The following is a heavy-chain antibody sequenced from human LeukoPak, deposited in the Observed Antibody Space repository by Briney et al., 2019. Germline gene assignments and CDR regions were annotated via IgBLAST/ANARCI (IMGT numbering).Heavy chain of an antibody. CDR1: GYTFTSYA. Sequence: ASVKVSCKASGYTFTSYAMHWVRQAPGQRLEWMGWINAGNGNTEYSQKFQGRVTITRDTSASTAYMELSSLRSEDTAVYYCARGSKWFDYWGQGTLVTVSS. V-gene: IGHV1-3*01. D-gene: IGHD1-26*01. J-gene: IGHJ4*02. CDR3: ARGSKWFDY. CDR2: INAGNGNT.